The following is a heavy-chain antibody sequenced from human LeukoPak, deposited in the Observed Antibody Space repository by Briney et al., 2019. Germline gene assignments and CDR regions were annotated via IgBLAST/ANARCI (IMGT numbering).Heavy chain of an antibody. CDR2: SWNSGSI. V-gene: IGHV3-9*01. J-gene: IGHJ3*02. CDR3: AKPRDGYNCLEYAFDI. Sequence: GRSLRLSCAACRFTFDDYAMHWVRQAPGKGLEWVSGSWNSGSIGYADSVKGRFTISRDNAKNSLYLQMNSLRAEDTALYYCAKPRDGYNCLEYAFDIWGQGTMVTVSS. D-gene: IGHD5-24*01. CDR1: RFTFDDYA.